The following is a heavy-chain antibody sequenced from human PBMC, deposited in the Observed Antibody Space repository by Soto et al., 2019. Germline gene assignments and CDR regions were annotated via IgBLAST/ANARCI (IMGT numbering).Heavy chain of an antibody. CDR2: VIPLFNTP. CDR3: VLASKWELLGYFYGMDV. D-gene: IGHD1-26*01. CDR1: GGTFSTYA. V-gene: IGHV1-69*01. Sequence: QVLLVQSGAEVKKPGSSTQVSCKASGGTFSTYAFTWVRQAPGQGFEWIGGVIPLFNTPDYAQKFQGRVTIHADESTSTVFLELSGLTSEDTAVYFCVLASKWELLGYFYGMDVWGQGTTVTVSS. J-gene: IGHJ6*02.